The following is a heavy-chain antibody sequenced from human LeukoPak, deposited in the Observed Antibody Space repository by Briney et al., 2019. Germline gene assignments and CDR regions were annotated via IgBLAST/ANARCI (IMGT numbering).Heavy chain of an antibody. V-gene: IGHV1-2*02. D-gene: IGHD5-24*01. CDR1: GYTFTDYY. CDR3: ARGRHIEMTTMSGGSDY. CDR2: LNPNSGDT. J-gene: IGHJ4*02. Sequence: ASVEVSCKASGYTFTDYYMHWVRQAPGQGLEWMGWLNPNSGDTNYAQKFQGRVSMTRDTSVSTAYMDLSDLRSDDTAVYYCARGRHIEMTTMSGGSDYWGQGTLVTVSS.